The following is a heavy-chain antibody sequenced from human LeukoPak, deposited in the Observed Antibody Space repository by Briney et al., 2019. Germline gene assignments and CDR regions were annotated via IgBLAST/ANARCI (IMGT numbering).Heavy chain of an antibody. CDR1: GFTVRSNY. J-gene: IGHJ4*02. CDR3: ARDPGVSDFDY. V-gene: IGHV3-66*01. CDR2: IYSGGST. Sequence: PGGSLRLSCAASGFTVRSNYMSWVRQAPGEGLEWVSVIYSGGSTYYADSVKGRFTISRDNSKNTLYLQMNSLRAEDTAVYYCARDPGVSDFDYWGQGTLVTVSS. D-gene: IGHD3-10*01.